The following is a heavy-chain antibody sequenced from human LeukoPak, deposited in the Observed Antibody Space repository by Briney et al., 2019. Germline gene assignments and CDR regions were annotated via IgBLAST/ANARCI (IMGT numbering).Heavy chain of an antibody. CDR3: ARGTQVGATNY. D-gene: IGHD1-26*01. J-gene: IGHJ4*02. Sequence: SETLSLTCTVSGGSISSSSYYWGWIRQPPGKGLEWIGSIYYSGSTNYNPSLKSRVTISVDTSKNQFSLKLSSVTAADTAVYYCARGTQVGATNYWGQGTLVTVSS. V-gene: IGHV4-39*07. CDR2: IYYSGST. CDR1: GGSISSSSYY.